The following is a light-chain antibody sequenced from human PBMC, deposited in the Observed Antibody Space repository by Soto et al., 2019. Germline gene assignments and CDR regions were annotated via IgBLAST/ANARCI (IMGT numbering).Light chain of an antibody. J-gene: IGKJ4*01. Sequence: IVSTVSAAPLSLSLGERATLSCRASQRISTNLAWYQRKPGQTPRLLIYETSTRATGVPARFSGSRSGPEFTLTINSLQSEDFAIYWCQPYNNLPLTFGGGTKVDI. CDR3: QPYNNLPLT. V-gene: IGKV3-15*01. CDR1: QRISTN. CDR2: ETS.